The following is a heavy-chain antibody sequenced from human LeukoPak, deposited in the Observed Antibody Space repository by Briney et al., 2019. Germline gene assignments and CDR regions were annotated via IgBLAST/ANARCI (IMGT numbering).Heavy chain of an antibody. CDR3: ARAGYSSGWYGLYYYYGMDV. CDR2: IYHSGST. CDR1: GGAISSSNV. V-gene: IGHV4-4*03. J-gene: IGHJ6*02. D-gene: IGHD6-19*01. Sequence: PPEPRSLTCSIDGGAISSSNVWSSVRQPPGKGLEWIGEIYHSGSTNYNPSLKSRVTISVDKSKNQFSLKLSSVTAADTAVYYCARAGYSSGWYGLYYYYGMDVWGQGTTVTVSS.